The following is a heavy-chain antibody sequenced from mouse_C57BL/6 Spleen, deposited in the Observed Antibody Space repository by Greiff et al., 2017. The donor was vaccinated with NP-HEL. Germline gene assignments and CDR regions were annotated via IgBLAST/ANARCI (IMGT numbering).Heavy chain of an antibody. J-gene: IGHJ4*01. CDR1: GYTFTSYW. V-gene: IGHV1-69*01. CDR3: ARAPYSNYEGGYAMDY. Sequence: QVQLQQSGAELVMPGASVKLSCKASGYTFTSYWMHWVKQRPGQGLEWIGEIDPSDSYTNYNQKFKGKSTLTVDKSSSTAYMQLSSLTSEDSAVYYCARAPYSNYEGGYAMDYWGQGTSVTVSS. CDR2: IDPSDSYT. D-gene: IGHD2-5*01.